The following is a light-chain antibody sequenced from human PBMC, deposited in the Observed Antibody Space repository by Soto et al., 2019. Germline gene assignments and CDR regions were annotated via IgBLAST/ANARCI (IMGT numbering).Light chain of an antibody. CDR3: QQYNNWRGT. CDR1: QSVSSN. CDR2: GAS. J-gene: IGKJ1*01. V-gene: IGKV3-15*01. Sequence: EIVMTQSPATLSVSPGERATLSCRASQSVSSNLAWYQQKPGQAPRLLIYGASTRATGIPARFSGSRSGTEFTLTISSLQSEDFAVYYCQQYNNWRGTFGQGTKVENK.